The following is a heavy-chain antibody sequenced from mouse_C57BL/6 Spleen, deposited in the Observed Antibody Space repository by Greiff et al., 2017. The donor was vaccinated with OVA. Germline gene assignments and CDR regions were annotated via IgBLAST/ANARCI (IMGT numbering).Heavy chain of an antibody. J-gene: IGHJ4*01. CDR1: GFSLTSYG. CDR3: AKDYGSSPYYAMDY. Sequence: VKLMESGPGLVAPPQSLSITCTVSGFSLTSYGVDWVRQPPGKGLEWLGVIWGGGSTNYNSALMSRLSISKDNSKSQVFLKMNSLQTDDTAMYYCAKDYGSSPYYAMDYWGQGTSVTVSS. V-gene: IGHV2-9*01. D-gene: IGHD1-1*01. CDR2: IWGGGST.